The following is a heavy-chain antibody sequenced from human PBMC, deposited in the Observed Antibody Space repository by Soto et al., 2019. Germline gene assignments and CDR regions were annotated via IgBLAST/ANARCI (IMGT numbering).Heavy chain of an antibody. CDR3: ARDPNLSSWRKIYY. J-gene: IGHJ4*02. CDR2: ISTFHGNT. CDR1: GYTFTNHG. V-gene: IGHV1-18*01. D-gene: IGHD6-13*01. Sequence: QVQLVQSGPEVKKPGASVKVSCRASGYTFTNHGISWVRQAPGQGLEWVGWISTFHGNTDYAQKLQGRVTMTTDTSTSTAYMELRSLRSDDTAVYYCARDPNLSSWRKIYYWGQGTLVTVSS.